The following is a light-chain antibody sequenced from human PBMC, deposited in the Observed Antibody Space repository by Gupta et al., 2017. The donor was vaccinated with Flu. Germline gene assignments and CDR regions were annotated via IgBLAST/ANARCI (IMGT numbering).Light chain of an antibody. CDR1: SSDVGGYNY. Sequence: QSALTQPRSVSGPPGQSVAISCTGTSSDVGGYNYVAWYQQHPGKAPSLMIYDVNRRTSGVPDRFSGSKSGNTASLTISGLQAEDEDDYYCCSYAGRYIVVGGGTKVTVL. J-gene: IGLJ2*01. CDR3: CSYAGRYIV. V-gene: IGLV2-11*01. CDR2: DVN.